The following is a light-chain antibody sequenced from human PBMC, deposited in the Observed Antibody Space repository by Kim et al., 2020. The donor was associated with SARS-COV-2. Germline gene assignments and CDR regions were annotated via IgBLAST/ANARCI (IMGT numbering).Light chain of an antibody. CDR1: QSVSSW. J-gene: IGKJ2*01. CDR2: KAS. V-gene: IGKV1-5*03. CDR3: QQYDSHPYT. Sequence: DIQMTQSPSNLSASVGDRVTITCRASQSVSSWLAWYQQKPGKAPKLLIYKASTLEGGVPSRFSGRGSGTEFTLTINSLQPDDFATYSCQQYDSHPYTFGQGTKLEIK.